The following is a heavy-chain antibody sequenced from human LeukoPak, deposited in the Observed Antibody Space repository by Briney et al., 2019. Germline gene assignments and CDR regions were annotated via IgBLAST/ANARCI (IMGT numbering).Heavy chain of an antibody. CDR1: GGSLSSSSYY. CDR2: IYYSGST. V-gene: IGHV4-39*02. D-gene: IGHD6-13*01. CDR3: ARDTVHRVAAVEGSY. J-gene: IGHJ4*02. Sequence: SETLSLTCTVSGGSLSSSSYYWGWIREPPGKGLEWIGSIYYSGSTYYNPSLKSRVTISVDTSKNQFSLKLSSVTAADTAVYYCARDTVHRVAAVEGSYWGQGTLVTVSS.